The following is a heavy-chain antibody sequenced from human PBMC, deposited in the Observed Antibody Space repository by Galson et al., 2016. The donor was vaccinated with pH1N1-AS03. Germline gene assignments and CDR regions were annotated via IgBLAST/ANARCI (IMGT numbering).Heavy chain of an antibody. J-gene: IGHJ2*01. D-gene: IGHD6-25*01. CDR2: INRDGSTK. CDR3: ERDPGSSSFDL. Sequence: SLRLSCAASGFSFTDCWMSWVRQTPEKGLEFVANINRDGSTKNYVGSVEGRFTISRDNAKKSLYLQMNSLRVEDTAMYFCERDPGSSSFDLWGRGTLVTVSS. CDR1: GFSFTDCW. V-gene: IGHV3-7*03.